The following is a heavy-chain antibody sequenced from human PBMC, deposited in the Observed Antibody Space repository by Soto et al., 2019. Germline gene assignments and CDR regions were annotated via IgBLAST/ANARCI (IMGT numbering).Heavy chain of an antibody. CDR1: GGSLSSYH. CDR3: ASHRGSWGSFRYRWFDP. Sequence: KGXETLSLTCAVYGGSLSSYHWSWIRQSPGKGLEWIGEINESGGTNYSPSLKSRVTISVDTSKNQFSLTLNSVTAADTAVYYCASHRGSWGSFRYRWFDPWGQGTVVTVSS. CDR2: INESGGT. J-gene: IGHJ5*02. V-gene: IGHV4-34*01. D-gene: IGHD3-16*02.